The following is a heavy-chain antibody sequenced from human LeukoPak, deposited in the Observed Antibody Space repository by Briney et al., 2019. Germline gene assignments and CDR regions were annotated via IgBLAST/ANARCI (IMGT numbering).Heavy chain of an antibody. CDR2: IYYSGST. CDR1: GGSFSGYY. D-gene: IGHD5-12*01. CDR3: ARGFGYDLDWFDP. J-gene: IGHJ5*02. Sequence: SETLSLTCAVYGGSFSGYYWSWIRQPPGKGLEWIGYIYYSGSTNYNPSLKSRVTISVDTSKNQFSLKLSSVTAADTAVYYCARGFGYDLDWFDPWGQGTLVTVSS. V-gene: IGHV4-59*01.